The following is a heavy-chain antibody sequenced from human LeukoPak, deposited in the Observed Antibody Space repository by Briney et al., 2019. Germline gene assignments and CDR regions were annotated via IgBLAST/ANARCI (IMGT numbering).Heavy chain of an antibody. D-gene: IGHD6-19*01. Sequence: SQTLSLTCTVSGGSISSGSYYWSWIRQPAGKGLEWIGRIYTSGSTNYNPSLKSRVTISVDTSKNQFSLKLSSVTAADTAVYYCATPGYGSGWSDAFDIWGQGTMVTVSS. CDR3: ATPGYGSGWSDAFDI. J-gene: IGHJ3*02. CDR1: GGSISSGSYY. V-gene: IGHV4-61*02. CDR2: IYTSGST.